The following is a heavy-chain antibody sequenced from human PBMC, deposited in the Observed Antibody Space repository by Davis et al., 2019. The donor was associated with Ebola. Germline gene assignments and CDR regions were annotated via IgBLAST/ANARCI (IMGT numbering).Heavy chain of an antibody. CDR1: GFTFSSYG. CDR3: ARDSGRGYFDY. D-gene: IGHD6-19*01. V-gene: IGHV3-33*01. J-gene: IGHJ4*02. CDR2: IWYDGSNK. Sequence: GESLKISCAASGFTFSSYGMHWVRQAPGKGLEWVAVIWYDGSNKYYADSVKGRFTISRDNSKNTLYLQMNSLRAEDTAVYYCARDSGRGYFDYWGQGTLVTVSS.